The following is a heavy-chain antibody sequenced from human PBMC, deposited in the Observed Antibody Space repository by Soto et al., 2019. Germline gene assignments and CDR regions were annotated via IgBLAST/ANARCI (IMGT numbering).Heavy chain of an antibody. J-gene: IGHJ4*02. CDR2: IYSSGST. D-gene: IGHD2-15*01. Sequence: PSQTMSLTCTVSGGSITSYYWNWIRQPPGKGLEWIGYIYSSGSTNYNPSLRGRVSMSLDTSKNQVSLNVTSVTAADTAVYYCAATPRYWGQGMLVTVSS. CDR3: AATPRY. V-gene: IGHV4-59*01. CDR1: GGSITSYY.